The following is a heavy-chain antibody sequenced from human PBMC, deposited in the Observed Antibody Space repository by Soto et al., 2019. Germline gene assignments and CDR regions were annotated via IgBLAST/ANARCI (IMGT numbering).Heavy chain of an antibody. D-gene: IGHD2-15*01. Sequence: EVQLLESGGGLVQPGGSLRLSCAASGFTLGTYVMTWVRQAPGKGLEWVSAISGSGGSTNDAAHEKGRFTISRDNTQNTLYLEMNSLRVDDTAVYYCAYDREGSYCSGGTCYSFDSWGQGPLVTVPS. V-gene: IGHV3-23*01. CDR3: AYDREGSYCSGGTCYSFDS. CDR2: ISGSGGST. CDR1: GFTLGTYV. J-gene: IGHJ4*02.